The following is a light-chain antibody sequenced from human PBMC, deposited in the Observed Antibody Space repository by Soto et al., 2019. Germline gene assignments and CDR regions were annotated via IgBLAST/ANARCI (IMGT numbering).Light chain of an antibody. CDR1: QSISTW. Sequence: DIQMTQSPSSLSASVGDRVTITCRASQSISTWLAWYQQKPGKAPKLLIYKASILESGDPSRFSGSGSATEFTLTIDSLQPDDFATYYCQQYHSYSPYTFGQGTRLEIK. V-gene: IGKV1-5*03. CDR3: QQYHSYSPYT. J-gene: IGKJ2*01. CDR2: KAS.